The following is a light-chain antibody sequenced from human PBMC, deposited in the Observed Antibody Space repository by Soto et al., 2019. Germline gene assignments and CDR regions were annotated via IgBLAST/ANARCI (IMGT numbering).Light chain of an antibody. J-gene: IGLJ2*01. CDR3: SSYTVSSSVV. CDR2: DVS. V-gene: IGLV2-14*01. CDR1: SSDVGGYNY. Sequence: QSALTQPASVSGSPGQSITISCTGTSSDVGGYNYVSWYQQHPGKAPKLMIYDVSNRPFGVSNRFSGSKSGNTASLTISELQAEDEADFYCSSYTVSSSVVFGGGTKLTVL.